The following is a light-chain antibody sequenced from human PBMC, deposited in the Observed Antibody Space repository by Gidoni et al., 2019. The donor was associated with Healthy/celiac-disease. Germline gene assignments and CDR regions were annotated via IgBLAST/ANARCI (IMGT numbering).Light chain of an antibody. V-gene: IGKV3-20*01. CDR3: QQYGSSTT. CDR1: QSVSSSY. J-gene: IGKJ3*01. Sequence: EIVLTQSPGTLSLSPGERATLPCRASQSVSSSYLAWYQKKPGQAPRLLIYGASSRATGIPDRFSGSGSGTDFTLTISRLEPEDFAVYYCQQYGSSTTFGPGTKVDI. CDR2: GAS.